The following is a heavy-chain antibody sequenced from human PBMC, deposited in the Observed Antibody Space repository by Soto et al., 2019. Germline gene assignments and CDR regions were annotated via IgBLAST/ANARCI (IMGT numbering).Heavy chain of an antibody. D-gene: IGHD3-16*01. V-gene: IGHV3-7*01. CDR3: ATYHGDDWESARHRY. CDR2: INQDGSVE. Sequence: GGSLRLSCAASGFTFRAYLMSWVRQAPGKGLDWVANINQDGSVEYYADSVQGRFTISRDNAKNSLYLHMNSLRAEDTAVYYCATYHGDDWESARHRYWGPGTLVTVSS. CDR1: GFTFRAYL. J-gene: IGHJ4*02.